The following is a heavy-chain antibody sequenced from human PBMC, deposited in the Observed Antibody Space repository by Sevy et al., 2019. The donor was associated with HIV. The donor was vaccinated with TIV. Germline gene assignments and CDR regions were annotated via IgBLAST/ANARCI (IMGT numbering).Heavy chain of an antibody. J-gene: IGHJ4*02. CDR1: GLTFNTYA. CDR3: AKDGGWYNYAPSDY. CDR2: ISYDGRKK. V-gene: IGHV3-30*18. D-gene: IGHD1-1*01. Sequence: GGSLRLSCAASGLTFNTYAMHWVRQAPGKGLEWVAVISYDGRKKYYAHSVKGRFTISRDDSRNTLYMQMNSLRPEDTAVYYCAKDGGWYNYAPSDYWGQGTLVTVSS.